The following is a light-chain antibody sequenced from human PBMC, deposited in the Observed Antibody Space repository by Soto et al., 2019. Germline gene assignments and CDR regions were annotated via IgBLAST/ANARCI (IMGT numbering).Light chain of an antibody. Sequence: QSVLTQPPSVSGSPGQSVTISCTGTSSDVGSYNRVSWYQQPPGTAPKLMIYEVSNRPSGVPDRFSGSKSGNTAALTISGLQAEDEADYYCISYTSSSTLVFGGGTKVTVL. CDR1: SSDVGSYNR. CDR2: EVS. J-gene: IGLJ2*01. CDR3: ISYTSSSTLV. V-gene: IGLV2-18*02.